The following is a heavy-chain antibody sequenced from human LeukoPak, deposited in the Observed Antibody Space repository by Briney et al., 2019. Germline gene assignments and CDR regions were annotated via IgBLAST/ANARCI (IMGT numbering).Heavy chain of an antibody. J-gene: IGHJ4*02. Sequence: SETLSLTCTVSGGSISSYYWSWIRQPPGKGLEWIGYIYNIGNTNYNPSLESRVTISVDTSKNQFSLKLRSVSAADTAVYYCARGSYYFDYWGQGTLVTVSS. CDR1: GGSISSYY. V-gene: IGHV4-59*01. CDR3: ARGSYYFDY. CDR2: IYNIGNT. D-gene: IGHD6-6*01.